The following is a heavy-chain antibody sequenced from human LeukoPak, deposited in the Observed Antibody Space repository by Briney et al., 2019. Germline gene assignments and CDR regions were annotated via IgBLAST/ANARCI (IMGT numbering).Heavy chain of an antibody. J-gene: IGHJ4*02. Sequence: PGGSLRLSCAASGFTFSSYGMHWVRQAPGKGLEWVAVISYDGSNKYYADSVKGRFTISRDNSKNTLYLQMNSLRAEDTAVYYCAKEMGTVTFDVLFDYWGQGTLVTVSS. CDR1: GFTFSSYG. CDR3: AKEMGTVTFDVLFDY. V-gene: IGHV3-30*18. CDR2: ISYDGSNK. D-gene: IGHD4-17*01.